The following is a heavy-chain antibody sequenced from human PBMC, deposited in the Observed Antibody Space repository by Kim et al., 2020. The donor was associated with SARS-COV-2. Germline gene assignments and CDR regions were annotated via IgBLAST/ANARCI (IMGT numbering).Heavy chain of an antibody. CDR2: ST. D-gene: IGHD3-10*01. J-gene: IGHJ4*02. V-gene: IGHV3-64D*06. Sequence: STYYADSVKGRFTISRDNSKNTLYLQMSSLRAEDTAVYYCVKDSMVRGLYWGQGTLVTVSS. CDR3: VKDSMVRGLY.